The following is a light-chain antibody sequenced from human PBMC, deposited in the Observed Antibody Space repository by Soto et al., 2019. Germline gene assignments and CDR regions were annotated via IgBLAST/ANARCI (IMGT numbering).Light chain of an antibody. CDR1: SSVIGSYNL. J-gene: IGLJ1*01. CDR3: CSYTVSRTYV. CDR2: QGS. V-gene: IGLV2-23*01. Sequence: QSVLTQSASVSGSPGQSVTISCTGTSSVIGSYNLVSWYQQHPGKAPKLMIYQGSMRPSGVSTRFSGSKSGNTASLTISGLQAEDEADYYCCSYTVSRTYVFGPGTKGTVL.